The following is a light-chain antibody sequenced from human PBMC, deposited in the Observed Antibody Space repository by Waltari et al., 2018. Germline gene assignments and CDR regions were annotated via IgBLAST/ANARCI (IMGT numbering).Light chain of an antibody. V-gene: IGLV1-40*01. CDR2: GDK. CDR1: SSNIGAGYD. Sequence: QSGLTQPPSVSGAPGQRVTISCTGSSSNIGAGYDVHWYQLLPGTAPKLLIYGDKNRPSGVPDRFSASKSGTSASLAITGLQAKDEADYYCQSYDSSLSGSIFSGGTKLTVL. CDR3: QSYDSSLSGSI. J-gene: IGLJ2*01.